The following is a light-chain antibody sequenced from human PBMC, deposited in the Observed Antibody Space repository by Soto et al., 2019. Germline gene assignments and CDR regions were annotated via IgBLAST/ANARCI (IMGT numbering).Light chain of an antibody. CDR2: STS. J-gene: IGKJ3*01. CDR3: QQSYSIPFT. Sequence: DIQMTQSPSSISASIGDRVIITCRASQTIDNYLNWYQQKPGKAPDLLIYSTSRLQSGAPSRFSGSGSATDFSLTINSLQPEDFATYFCQQSYSIPFTFGPGTKV. CDR1: QTIDNY. V-gene: IGKV1-39*01.